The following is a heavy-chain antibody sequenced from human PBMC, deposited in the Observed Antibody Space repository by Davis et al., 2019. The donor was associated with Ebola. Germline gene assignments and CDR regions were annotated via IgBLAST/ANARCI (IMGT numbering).Heavy chain of an antibody. CDR3: AAGRIGGVMTSPLDP. CDR1: GYSFTNYW. Sequence: GESLKISCKGSGYSFTNYWIGWVRQMPGRGLEWMGIIYPGDSDTRYSPSFQGQVTISADRSITTAYLQLSSLKASDSATYYCAAGRIGGVMTSPLDPWGQGTLVTVSS. J-gene: IGHJ5*02. V-gene: IGHV5-51*01. CDR2: IYPGDSDT. D-gene: IGHD3-16*01.